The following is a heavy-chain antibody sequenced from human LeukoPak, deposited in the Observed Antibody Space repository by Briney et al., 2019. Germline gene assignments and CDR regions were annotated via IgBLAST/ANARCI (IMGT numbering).Heavy chain of an antibody. CDR2: IAYTGTI. Sequence: GGSLRLSCAASGFSFSSYSMNWVRQAPGKGLEWVAYIAYTGTIHYADSVRGRFAISRGNAKNSLYLQLNSLRVEDTAVYYCARDPHSLDYWGQGTRVTVSS. CDR1: GFSFSSYS. J-gene: IGHJ4*02. CDR3: ARDPHSLDY. V-gene: IGHV3-48*01.